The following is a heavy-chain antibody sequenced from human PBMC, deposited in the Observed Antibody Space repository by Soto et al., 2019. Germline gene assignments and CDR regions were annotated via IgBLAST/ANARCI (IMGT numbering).Heavy chain of an antibody. CDR3: ARDSHSAGGWFDP. D-gene: IGHD2-15*01. CDR2: IVPLFGIP. J-gene: IGHJ5*02. V-gene: IGHV1-69*10. Sequence: ASVKVSCKASGGTSTAFAFTWVRQAPGQGLEWMGGIVPLFGIPNFSQKFQGRLTISADKATNTAYMELSSLSSEDTAVYYCARDSHSAGGWFDPWGLGTVVTVSS. CDR1: GGTSTAFA.